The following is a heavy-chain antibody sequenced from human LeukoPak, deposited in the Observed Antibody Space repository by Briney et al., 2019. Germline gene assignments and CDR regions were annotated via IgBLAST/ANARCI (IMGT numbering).Heavy chain of an antibody. CDR1: GGSFSGYY. D-gene: IGHD2/OR15-2a*01. V-gene: IGHV4-59*08. J-gene: IGHJ4*02. CDR2: IYYSGRT. CDR3: ARVPQYDLLLPFDY. Sequence: SSETLSLTCAVYGGSFSGYYWSWIRQPPGKGLEWIGYIYYSGRTNYNPSLKSLVTISVDTSKKQFSLKLSSVIAADTAVYYCARVPQYDLLLPFDYWGQGTLVTVPS.